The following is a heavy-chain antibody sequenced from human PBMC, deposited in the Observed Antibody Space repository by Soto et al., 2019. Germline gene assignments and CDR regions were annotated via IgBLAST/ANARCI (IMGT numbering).Heavy chain of an antibody. CDR3: AIGNPDWFDP. CDR2: IYRGGIT. Sequence: SETLSLTCAVSGYSISSGLYWGWIRQPPGKGLEWIGTIYRGGITYYNPSLKSRVAISIDTSKNHFSLRLSSVTATDTAVYFCAIGNPDWFDPWGQGTLVTAPQ. J-gene: IGHJ5*02. D-gene: IGHD1-1*01. V-gene: IGHV4-38-2*01. CDR1: GYSISSGLY.